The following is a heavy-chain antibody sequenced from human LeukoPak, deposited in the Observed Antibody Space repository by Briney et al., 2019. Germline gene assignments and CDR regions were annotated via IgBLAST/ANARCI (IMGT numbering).Heavy chain of an antibody. J-gene: IGHJ4*02. CDR3: AKEEDYYDSSGYGSYYFDY. D-gene: IGHD3-22*01. V-gene: IGHV3-23*01. CDR1: RFTFSSYA. Sequence: PGGSLRLSCAASRFTFSSYAMSWVRQAPGKGLEWVSAISGSGGSTYYADSVKGRFTISRDNSKNTLYLQMNSLRAEDTAVYYCAKEEDYYDSSGYGSYYFDYWGQGTLVTVSS. CDR2: ISGSGGST.